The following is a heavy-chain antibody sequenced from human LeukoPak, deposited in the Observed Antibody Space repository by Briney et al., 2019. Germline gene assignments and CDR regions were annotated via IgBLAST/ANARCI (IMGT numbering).Heavy chain of an antibody. Sequence: ASVKVSCKASGYTFTSYGISWVRQAPGQGLEWMGWISAYNGNTNYAQKLQGRVTMTTDTSTSTAYLELSSLRSEDTAVYYCARVPSSGSGVAAPRGNAFDIWGQGTMVTVSS. D-gene: IGHD2-15*01. CDR3: ARVPSSGSGVAAPRGNAFDI. CDR2: ISAYNGNT. CDR1: GYTFTSYG. V-gene: IGHV1-18*01. J-gene: IGHJ3*02.